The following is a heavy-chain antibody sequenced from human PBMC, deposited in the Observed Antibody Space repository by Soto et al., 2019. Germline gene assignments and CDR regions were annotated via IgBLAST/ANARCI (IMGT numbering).Heavy chain of an antibody. CDR2: IIPILGIA. CDR1: GGTFSSYT. J-gene: IGHJ3*02. D-gene: IGHD2-15*01. CDR3: ARDQGVCSGGSCYYRSDAFDI. V-gene: IGHV1-69*08. Sequence: QVQLVQSGAEVKKPGSSVKVSSKASGGTFSSYTSSWVRQAPGQGLEWMGRIIPILGIANYAQKFQGRVTITADKSTSTAYMELSSLRSEDTAVYYCARDQGVCSGGSCYYRSDAFDIWGQGTMVTVSS.